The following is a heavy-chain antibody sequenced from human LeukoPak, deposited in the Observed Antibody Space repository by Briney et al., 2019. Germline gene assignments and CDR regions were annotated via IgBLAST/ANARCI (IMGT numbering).Heavy chain of an antibody. CDR3: AKDLYDSSGTYYFDY. J-gene: IGHJ4*02. CDR1: GFTFSSYS. D-gene: IGHD3-22*01. Sequence: GGSLRLSCAASGFTFSSYSMNWVRQAPGKRLEWVSYISSSSDTIYYADSVKGRFTISRDNAKNSLYLQMNSLRAEDTAVYYCAKDLYDSSGTYYFDYWGQGTLVTVSS. V-gene: IGHV3-48*01. CDR2: ISSSSDTI.